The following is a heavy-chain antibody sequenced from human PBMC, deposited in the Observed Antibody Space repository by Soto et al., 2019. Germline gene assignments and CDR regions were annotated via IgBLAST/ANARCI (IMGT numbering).Heavy chain of an antibody. J-gene: IGHJ6*02. V-gene: IGHV4-38-2*01. D-gene: IGHD1-26*01. CDR1: GYSISSGYY. Sequence: ETLSLTCAVSGYSISSGYYWGWTRQPPGKGLEWIGSIYHSGSTYYNPSLKSRVTISVDTSKNQFSLKLSSVTAADTAVYYCARGADSGGYYYYYGMDVWGQGTTVTVSS. CDR2: IYHSGST. CDR3: ARGADSGGYYYYYGMDV.